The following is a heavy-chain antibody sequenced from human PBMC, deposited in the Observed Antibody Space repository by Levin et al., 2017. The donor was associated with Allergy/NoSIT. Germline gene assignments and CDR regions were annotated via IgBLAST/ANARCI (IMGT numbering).Heavy chain of an antibody. Sequence: ASVKVSCKASGYIFTAYYMHWMRQAPGQGLEWMGWINPNSGDTNYAQKFQGRVTMTRDTSISTAYMELSRLRSDDTAVYYCAREVLVVPAATPYYDYYMDVWGKGTTVTVS. D-gene: IGHD2-2*01. CDR3: AREVLVVPAATPYYDYYMDV. CDR1: GYIFTAYY. J-gene: IGHJ6*03. CDR2: INPNSGDT. V-gene: IGHV1-2*02.